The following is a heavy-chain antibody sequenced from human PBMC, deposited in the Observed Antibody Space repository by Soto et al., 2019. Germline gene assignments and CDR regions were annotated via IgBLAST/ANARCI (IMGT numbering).Heavy chain of an antibody. CDR3: ATEPRYNWNDAGYYMDV. Sequence: ASVKVSCKVSGYTLTELSMHWVRQAPGKGLEWMGGFDPEDSETIYAQKFQGRVTMTEDTSTDTAYMELSSLRSEDTAVYYCATEPRYNWNDAGYYMDVWGKGTTVTVSS. J-gene: IGHJ6*03. CDR2: FDPEDSET. V-gene: IGHV1-24*01. CDR1: GYTLTELS. D-gene: IGHD1-1*01.